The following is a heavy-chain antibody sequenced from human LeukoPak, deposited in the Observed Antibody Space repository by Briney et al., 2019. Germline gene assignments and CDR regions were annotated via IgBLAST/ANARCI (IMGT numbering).Heavy chain of an antibody. V-gene: IGHV4-39*01. CDR3: ARHPRYYDSSGYYYLGGAY. CDR1: GGSISSSSYY. D-gene: IGHD3-22*01. CDR2: IYYSGST. Sequence: PSETLSPTCTVSGGSISSSSYYWGWIRQPPGKGLEWIGSIYYSGSTYYNPSLKSRVTISVDTSKNQFSLKLSSVTAADTAVYYCARHPRYYDSSGYYYLGGAYWGQGTLVTVSS. J-gene: IGHJ4*02.